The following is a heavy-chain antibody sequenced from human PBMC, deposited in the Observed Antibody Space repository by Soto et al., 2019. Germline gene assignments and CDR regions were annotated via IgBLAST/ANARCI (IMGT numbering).Heavy chain of an antibody. V-gene: IGHV3-21*01. J-gene: IGHJ4*02. D-gene: IGHD3-22*01. CDR1: GFTFSSYS. CDR2: ISSSSSYI. CDR3: ASSSYYYDSSAYYNY. Sequence: PGGSLRLSCAASGFTFSSYSMNWVRQAPGKGLEWVSSISSSSSYIYYADSVKGRFTISRDNAKNSLYLQMNSLRAEDTAVYYCASSSYYYDSSAYYNYWGQGTLVTV.